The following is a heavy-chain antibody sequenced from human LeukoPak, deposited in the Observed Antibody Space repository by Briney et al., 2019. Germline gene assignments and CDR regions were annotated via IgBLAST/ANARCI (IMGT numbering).Heavy chain of an antibody. Sequence: ASVKVSCKASGYTFTSYDINWVRQATGQGLEWMGWMNPNSGNTGYAQKFQGRVTMTRDTSISTAYMELSRLRSDDTAVYYCARPRTMNWFDPWGQGTLVTVSS. V-gene: IGHV1-8*01. D-gene: IGHD3-3*01. J-gene: IGHJ5*02. CDR3: ARPRTMNWFDP. CDR1: GYTFTSYD. CDR2: MNPNSGNT.